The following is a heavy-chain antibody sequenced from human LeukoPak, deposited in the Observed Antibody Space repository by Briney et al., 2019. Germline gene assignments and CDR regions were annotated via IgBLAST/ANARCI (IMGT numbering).Heavy chain of an antibody. V-gene: IGHV4-39*01. J-gene: IGHJ5*02. CDR1: GGSITNNGHC. Sequence: KTSETLSLTCTVSGGSITNNGHCWTWIRQPPGKGLEWIGSIYCSGNTYYNPSLKSRVTMSTDTSKNQFSLRLTSVTAADTAVYYCSRYSTSLGWFDPWGQGTLVTVSS. CDR3: SRYSTSLGWFDP. CDR2: IYCSGNT. D-gene: IGHD7-27*01.